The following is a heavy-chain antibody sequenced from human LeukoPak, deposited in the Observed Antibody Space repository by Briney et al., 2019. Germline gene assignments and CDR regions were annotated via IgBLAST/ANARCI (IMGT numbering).Heavy chain of an antibody. J-gene: IGHJ5*02. CDR2: IYYSGST. V-gene: IGHV4-59*08. CDR3: ARHSSVAGKDNWFDP. CDR1: GGSISSYY. D-gene: IGHD4-23*01. Sequence: SETLSLTCTVSGGSISSYYWSWIRQPPGEGLEWIGYIYYSGSTNYNPSLKSRVTVSVDTSKNQFSLKLSSVTAADTAVYYCARHSSVAGKDNWFDPWGQGTLVTVSS.